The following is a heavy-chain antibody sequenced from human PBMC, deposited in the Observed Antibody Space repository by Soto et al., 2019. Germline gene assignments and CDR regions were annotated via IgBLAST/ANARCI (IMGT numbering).Heavy chain of an antibody. J-gene: IGHJ4*02. CDR3: AKERWAAAGTPTLDY. CDR2: ISGGTSST. Sequence: EVQLVESGGGLVQPGGSLRLSCAASGFTFSSYAMSWVRQAPGKGLEWVSAISGGTSSTYYADSVKGRFTISRDNSKNTLYLQMNSLRAEDTAGYYCAKERWAAAGTPTLDYLGQGTLVAVSS. D-gene: IGHD6-13*01. CDR1: GFTFSSYA. V-gene: IGHV3-23*04.